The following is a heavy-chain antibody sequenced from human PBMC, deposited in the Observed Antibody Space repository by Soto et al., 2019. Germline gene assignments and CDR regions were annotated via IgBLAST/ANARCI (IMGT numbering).Heavy chain of an antibody. D-gene: IGHD2-21*02. Sequence: GGSLRLSCAASGFTFSSYAMSWVRQAPGKGLEWVSAISGSGGSTYYADSVKGRFTISRDNSKNTLYLQMNSLRAEDTAVYYCAKSLVDCGGDCYYYYYMDVWGKGTTVTVSS. V-gene: IGHV3-23*01. CDR3: AKSLVDCGGDCYYYYYMDV. CDR2: ISGSGGST. J-gene: IGHJ6*03. CDR1: GFTFSSYA.